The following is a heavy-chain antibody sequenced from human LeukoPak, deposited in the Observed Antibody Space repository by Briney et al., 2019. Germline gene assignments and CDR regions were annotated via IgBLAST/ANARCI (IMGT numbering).Heavy chain of an antibody. CDR3: AAPPGEVAVPYDY. Sequence: GGSLRLSCAASGFTFSTYAMTWVRQAPGKGLEWVSLISRGGDVTYYADSVKGRFTISRDSSKNTLYLQMHSLRAEDTAVYYCAAPPGEVAVPYDYWGQGTLVTVSS. V-gene: IGHV3-23*01. D-gene: IGHD2-15*01. CDR2: ISRGGDVT. J-gene: IGHJ4*02. CDR1: GFTFSTYA.